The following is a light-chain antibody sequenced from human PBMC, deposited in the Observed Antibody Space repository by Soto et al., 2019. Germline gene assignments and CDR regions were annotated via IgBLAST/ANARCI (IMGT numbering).Light chain of an antibody. Sequence: EIVLTQSPATLSLSPGERATLSCRASQSVSSYLAWYQQKPGQAPRLLIYDASNRATGIPARFSGSGSWTDFTLTISILEPEDFAVYYCQQRSNWPPRYTFGQGTKLEIK. CDR1: QSVSSY. V-gene: IGKV3-11*01. CDR3: QQRSNWPPRYT. J-gene: IGKJ2*01. CDR2: DAS.